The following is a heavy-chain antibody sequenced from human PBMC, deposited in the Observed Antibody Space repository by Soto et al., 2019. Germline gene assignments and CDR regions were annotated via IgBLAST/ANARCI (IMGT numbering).Heavy chain of an antibody. CDR3: ARGPTPLFDH. CDR2: IYPADSDT. J-gene: IGHJ4*02. D-gene: IGHD2-15*01. CDR1: GYTFASYW. V-gene: IGHV5-51*01. Sequence: PGESLKISCKASGYTFASYWIGWVRQMPGKGLEWMGIIYPADSDTRYNPSFQGQVTISADKSITTACLQWSSLKASDTAMYYCARGPTPLFDHWGQGTLVTVSS.